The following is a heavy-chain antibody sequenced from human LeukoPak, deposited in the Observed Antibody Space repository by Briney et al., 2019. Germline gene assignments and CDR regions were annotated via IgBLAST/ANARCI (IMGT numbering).Heavy chain of an antibody. CDR1: GFTFSNAW. Sequence: GGSLRLSCAASGFTFSNAWMSWVRQAPGKGLEWVGRIKSKTDGGTTDYAAPVKGRFTISRDDSKNTLYLQMNSLKTEDTAVYYCTAEYYYDSSGYRTYDYWGQGTLVTVSS. V-gene: IGHV3-15*01. CDR2: IKSKTDGGTT. D-gene: IGHD3-22*01. CDR3: TAEYYYDSSGYRTYDY. J-gene: IGHJ4*02.